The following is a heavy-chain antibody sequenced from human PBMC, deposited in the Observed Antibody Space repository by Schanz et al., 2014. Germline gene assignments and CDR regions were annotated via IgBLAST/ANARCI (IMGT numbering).Heavy chain of an antibody. J-gene: IGHJ6*02. Sequence: QLQLVQSGAEVKKPGSSVKVSCKLSGGTFSSYTISWMRQAPGQGLEWMGRFIPILDVGNYAQQFQGRVTFTADKSTSTAYMELSSLRSEDTAVYFCARDLTVDTGYVVHYYYYGMDVWGQGTTVTVSS. V-gene: IGHV1-69*08. D-gene: IGHD5-12*01. CDR1: GGTFSSYT. CDR2: FIPILDVG. CDR3: ARDLTVDTGYVVHYYYYGMDV.